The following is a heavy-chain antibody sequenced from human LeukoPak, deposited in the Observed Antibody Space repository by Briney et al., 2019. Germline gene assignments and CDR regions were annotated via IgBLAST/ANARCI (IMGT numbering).Heavy chain of an antibody. V-gene: IGHV3-30*02. CDR1: GFTFSSYG. D-gene: IGHD4-17*01. Sequence: GGSLRLSCAASGFTFSSYGMHWVRQAPGKGLEWVASIRYDGSNKYYADSVKGRFTISRDNSKNTLYLQMNSLRAEDTAVYYCAKSMTTVTPGAFDIWGQGTMVTVSS. CDR2: IRYDGSNK. J-gene: IGHJ3*02. CDR3: AKSMTTVTPGAFDI.